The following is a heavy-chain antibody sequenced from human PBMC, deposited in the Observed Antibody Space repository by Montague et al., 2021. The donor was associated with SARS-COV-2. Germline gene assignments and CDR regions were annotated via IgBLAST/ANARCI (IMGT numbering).Heavy chain of an antibody. CDR3: AREVRYYYDSSGTGDFDI. CDR1: GGSISSYY. D-gene: IGHD3-22*01. Sequence: SETLSLTCTVSGGSISSYYWSWIRQPPGKGLEWIGCIYYSGSTNYNPSLKSRVTISVDTSKNQFSLKLSSVTAADTAVYYCAREVRYYYDSSGTGDFDIWGQGTMVTVSS. V-gene: IGHV4-59*01. J-gene: IGHJ3*02. CDR2: IYYSGST.